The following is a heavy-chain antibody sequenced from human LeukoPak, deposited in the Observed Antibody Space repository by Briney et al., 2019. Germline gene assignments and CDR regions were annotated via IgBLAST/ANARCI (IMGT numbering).Heavy chain of an antibody. CDR1: GGSISSSSYY. V-gene: IGHV4-61*05. CDR3: ARVSYDILTGHPNCFDY. CDR2: IYYSGST. Sequence: SETLSLTCTVSGGSISSSSYYWSWIRQPPGKGLEWIGYIYYSGSTNYNPSLKSRVTMSVDTSKNQFSLKLSSVTAADTAVYYCARVSYDILTGHPNCFDYWGQGTLVTVSS. D-gene: IGHD3-9*01. J-gene: IGHJ4*02.